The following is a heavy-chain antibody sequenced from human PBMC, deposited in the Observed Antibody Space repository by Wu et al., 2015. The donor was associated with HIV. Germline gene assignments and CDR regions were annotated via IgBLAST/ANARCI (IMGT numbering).Heavy chain of an antibody. V-gene: IGHV1-2*02. D-gene: IGHD6-19*01. Sequence: VQRGAVVGREVKKPGASVKVSCKASGYTFTGYYMHWVRQAPGQGLEWMGWINPNSGGTNYAQKFQGRVTMTRDTSISTAYMELSRLRSDDTAVYYCARFNKGSGWEYYYGMDVWGQGTTVTVSS. CDR1: GYTFTGYY. CDR3: ARFNKGSGWEYYYGMDV. CDR2: INPNSGGT. J-gene: IGHJ6*02.